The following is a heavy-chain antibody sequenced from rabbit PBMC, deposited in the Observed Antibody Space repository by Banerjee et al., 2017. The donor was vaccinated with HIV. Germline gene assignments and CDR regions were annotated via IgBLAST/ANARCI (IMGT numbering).Heavy chain of an antibody. CDR2: IYSGNGNI. CDR3: ARGYLWGYYFSW. CDR1: GFDNSSHY. D-gene: IGHD6-1*01. V-gene: IGHV1S7*01. J-gene: IGHJ3*01. Sequence: QLVESGGGLVTLGGSLKLSCKASGFDNSSHYISWVRQAPGKGLEWIGIIYSGNGNIDYASWVNGRFTISRDNAQNTVDLQMNSLTAADTATYFCARGYLWGYYFSWWGQGTLVTVS.